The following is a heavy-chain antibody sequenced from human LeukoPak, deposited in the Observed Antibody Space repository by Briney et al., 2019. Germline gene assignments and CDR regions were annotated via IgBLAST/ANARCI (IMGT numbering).Heavy chain of an antibody. CDR1: GFTVSSNY. Sequence: GGSLRLSCAASGFTVSSNYMSWVRQAPGKGLEWVSVIYSGGSTDYADSVKGRFTISRANSKNTLYLQMNSLRAEDTAVYYCARVSQPRYSSGWYPWGYYYYGMDVWGQGTTVTVSS. CDR3: ARVSQPRYSSGWYPWGYYYYGMDV. V-gene: IGHV3-53*01. J-gene: IGHJ6*02. D-gene: IGHD6-19*01. CDR2: IYSGGST.